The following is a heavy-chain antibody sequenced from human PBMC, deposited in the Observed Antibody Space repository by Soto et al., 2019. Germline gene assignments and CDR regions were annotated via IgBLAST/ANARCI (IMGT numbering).Heavy chain of an antibody. Sequence: SETLSLTCGVSGGSFSGYYWGWLRQPPGEGLEWMGSIFSSGIPYNTPSFQSRVAMSVDTSNNQFSLRLRSVTDADTAVYYCVRHRGLYYRDGRAYHNNWFDSWGQGILVTVSS. CDR1: GGSFSGYY. D-gene: IGHD3-16*01. J-gene: IGHJ5*01. CDR3: VRHRGLYYRDGRAYHNNWFDS. CDR2: IFSSGIP. V-gene: IGHV4-39*01.